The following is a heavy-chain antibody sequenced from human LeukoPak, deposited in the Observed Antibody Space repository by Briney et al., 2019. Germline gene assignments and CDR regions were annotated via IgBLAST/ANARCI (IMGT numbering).Heavy chain of an antibody. CDR3: ARGSLSGYRDAFDI. Sequence: GESLRISCQGSGYSLTSYWISWVRQMPGKGLEWMGIIYPGDSDTRYSPSFQGQVTISADKSISTAYLQWSSLKASDTAMYYCARGSLSGYRDAFDIWGQGTMVTVSS. V-gene: IGHV5-51*01. CDR2: IYPGDSDT. CDR1: GYSLTSYW. D-gene: IGHD3-9*01. J-gene: IGHJ3*02.